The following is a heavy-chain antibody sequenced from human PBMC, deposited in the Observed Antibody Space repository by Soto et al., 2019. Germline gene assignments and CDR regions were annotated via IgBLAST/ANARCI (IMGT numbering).Heavy chain of an antibody. J-gene: IGHJ5*02. CDR3: ARASLGYCSSTSCRSNWFDP. Sequence: SETLSLTCAVSGGSVSATNWWSWIRQPPGKGLDWIGYIYYTGSTYYNPSLKSRVTISVDTSKNQFSLKLSSVTAADTAVYYCARASLGYCSSTSCRSNWFDPWGQGTLVTVSS. V-gene: IGHV4-31*11. CDR2: IYYTGST. CDR1: GGSVSATNW. D-gene: IGHD2-2*01.